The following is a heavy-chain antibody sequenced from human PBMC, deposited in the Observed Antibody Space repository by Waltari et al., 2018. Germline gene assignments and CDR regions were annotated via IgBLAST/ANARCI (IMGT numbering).Heavy chain of an antibody. CDR3: ARSLHIFRAAAGMFDY. D-gene: IGHD6-13*01. J-gene: IGHJ4*02. CDR1: DDSISSGDYY. V-gene: IGHV4-39*01. CDR2: VYYSGST. Sequence: QLQLQESGPGLLKPSGTLSLTCPVSDDSISSGDYYWGWISQSPGKGPEWIGSVYYSGSTSYNTSLKRRVTISVDTSKKQFSLKLSSVTAADTAVYYCARSLHIFRAAAGMFDYWGQGTLVTVSS.